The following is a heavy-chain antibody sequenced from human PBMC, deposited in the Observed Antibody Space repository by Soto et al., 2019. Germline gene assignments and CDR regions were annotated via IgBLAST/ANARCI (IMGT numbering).Heavy chain of an antibody. CDR3: ARARNGARHGFDI. J-gene: IGHJ3*02. CDR2: INSIYDTA. Sequence: QVQLVQSGAEVKKPGSSVKVSCKASGGTFSSYVISWVRQAPGQGLEWIGGINSIYDTANYALKFQDRVTITADESTSTIYMELSSLSSEDTAVYSCARARNGARHGFDIWGQGAMVSVSS. V-gene: IGHV1-69*01. CDR1: GGTFSSYV. D-gene: IGHD1-1*01.